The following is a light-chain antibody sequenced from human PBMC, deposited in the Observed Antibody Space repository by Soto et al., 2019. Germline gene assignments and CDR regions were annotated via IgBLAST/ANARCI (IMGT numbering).Light chain of an antibody. CDR3: PQFNNYPIT. V-gene: IGKV1D-13*01. J-gene: IGKJ5*01. CDR1: QGISSA. CDR2: DAS. Sequence: IHVSQSPSSLSASVGYRITITCRASQGISSALAWYQQKPEKAPNLLIYDASSLESGVPSRFSGSGSGTDFTLTISCLQPEELVTYYCPQFNNYPITFGQGTRLEIK.